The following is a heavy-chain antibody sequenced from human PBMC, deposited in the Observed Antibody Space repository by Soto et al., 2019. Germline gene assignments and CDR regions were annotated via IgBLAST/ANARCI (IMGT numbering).Heavy chain of an antibody. CDR3: ARNISTYFDS. V-gene: IGHV4-38-2*01. CDR1: GYAISNGDY. Sequence: SETLSLTCAVSGYAISNGDYWGWIRQAPGKGLEWIGSVYYSGSTHYEPSLRGRIAISVDTLKNQFSLRLTSVTAADTTMYFCARNISTYFDSWGQGIPVTVSS. CDR2: VYYSGST. D-gene: IGHD3-9*01. J-gene: IGHJ4*02.